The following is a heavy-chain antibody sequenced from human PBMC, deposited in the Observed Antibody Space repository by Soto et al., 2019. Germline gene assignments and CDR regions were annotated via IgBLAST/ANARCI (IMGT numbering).Heavy chain of an antibody. CDR1: GGSISSGGYS. CDR2: IYHSGTT. CDR3: ARGRGWYYFAF. D-gene: IGHD6-19*01. J-gene: IGHJ4*02. Sequence: QLQLQESGSGLVKPSQTLSLTCAVSGGSISSGGYSWTWIRQPPGKGLEWIGYIYHSGTTYYNPSLKSRVTISVARSQNQFSLQLSSVTAADTAVYYCARGRGWYYFAFWGQGTLVTVSS. V-gene: IGHV4-30-2*01.